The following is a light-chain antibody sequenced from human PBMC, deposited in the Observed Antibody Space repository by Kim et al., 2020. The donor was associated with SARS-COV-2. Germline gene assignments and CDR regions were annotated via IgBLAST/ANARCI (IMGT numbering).Light chain of an antibody. CDR2: WAS. CDR3: QQYYSTPPS. V-gene: IGKV4-1*01. Sequence: RATLNTKSTQTVLNTSNNMNYLAWYQQKPGQAPKLLIYWASIRESGVSDRFSGSGSETDFTLTISSLQAEDVAVYYCQQYYSTPPSFGQGTKLEI. J-gene: IGKJ2*03. CDR1: QTVLNTSNNMNY.